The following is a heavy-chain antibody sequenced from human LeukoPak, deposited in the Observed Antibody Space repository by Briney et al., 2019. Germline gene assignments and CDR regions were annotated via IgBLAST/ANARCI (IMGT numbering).Heavy chain of an antibody. CDR1: GYTFTGYY. CDR3: ARDRGDYGDYGWFDP. Sequence: ASVKVSCKASGYTFTGYYMHWVRQAPGQRLEWMGWINAGNGNTKYSQKFQGRVTITRDTSASTAYMELSSLRSEDTAVYYCARDRGDYGDYGWFDPWGQGTLVTVSS. V-gene: IGHV1-3*01. D-gene: IGHD4-17*01. CDR2: INAGNGNT. J-gene: IGHJ5*02.